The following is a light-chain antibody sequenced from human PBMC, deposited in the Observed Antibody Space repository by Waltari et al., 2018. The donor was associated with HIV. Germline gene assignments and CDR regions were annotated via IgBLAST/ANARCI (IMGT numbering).Light chain of an antibody. Sequence: QVVLTQPPSASASLGASVRLTCTLSSGHNNYVIAWHQQQPEKGPRFLMKLHSDGRHSKGDGVPDRFSGSSSVAERYLSISSLQSEDAADYFCQTWRTGLQVFGGGTRLTVL. CDR1: SGHNNYV. J-gene: IGLJ3*02. CDR3: QTWRTGLQV. V-gene: IGLV4-69*02. CDR2: LHSDGRH.